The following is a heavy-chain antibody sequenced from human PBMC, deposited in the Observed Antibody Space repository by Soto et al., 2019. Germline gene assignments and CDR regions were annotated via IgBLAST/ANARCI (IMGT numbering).Heavy chain of an antibody. CDR3: AREVGYSYGTGSGGMDV. CDR1: GGSISSGGYY. Sequence: QVQLQESGPGLVKPSQTLSLTCTVSGGSISSGGYYWSWIRQHPGKGLEWIGYIYYSGSTYYNPSLKRRVTISVDTSKNQFSLKLSSVTAADTAVYYCAREVGYSYGTGSGGMDVWGQGTTVTVSS. D-gene: IGHD5-18*01. J-gene: IGHJ6*02. V-gene: IGHV4-31*03. CDR2: IYYSGST.